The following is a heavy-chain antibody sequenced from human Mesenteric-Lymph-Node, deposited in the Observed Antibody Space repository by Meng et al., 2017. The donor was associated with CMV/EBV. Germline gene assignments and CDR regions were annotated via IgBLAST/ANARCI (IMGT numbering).Heavy chain of an antibody. J-gene: IGHJ5*02. CDR2: INPNSGGT. V-gene: IGHV1-2*02. D-gene: IGHD3-22*01. CDR1: GYTFTGDY. Sequence: GYTFTGDYMHWVRQAPGQGLEWMGWINPNSGGTNYAQKFQGRVTMTRDTSISTAYMELSRLRSDDTAVYYCARARHYYDSSGSPLTPWGQGTLVPSPQ. CDR3: ARARHYYDSSGSPLTP.